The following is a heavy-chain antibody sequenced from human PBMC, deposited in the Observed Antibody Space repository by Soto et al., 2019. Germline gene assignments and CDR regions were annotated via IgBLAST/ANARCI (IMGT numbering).Heavy chain of an antibody. CDR2: IIPILGIA. D-gene: IGHD6-6*01. CDR1: GGTFSSYT. V-gene: IGHV1-69*04. CDR3: ERDTYSRPQKNWFDP. Sequence: ASVKVSCKASGGTFSSYTISWVRQAPGQGLEWMGRIIPILGIANYAQKFQGRVTITADKSTSTAYMELSSLRSEDTAVYYCERDTYSRPQKNWFDPWGQGTLVTVSS. J-gene: IGHJ5*02.